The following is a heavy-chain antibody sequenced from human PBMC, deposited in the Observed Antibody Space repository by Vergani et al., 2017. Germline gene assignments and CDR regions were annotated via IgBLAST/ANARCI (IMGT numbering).Heavy chain of an antibody. J-gene: IGHJ4*02. V-gene: IGHV5-51*01. CDR1: GYSFTNYW. CDR3: ARLDGLDSSGSKYFDY. Sequence: EVQLVQSGAEVKKPGESLKISCQISGYSFTNYWIGWVRQMPGKGLEWMGIIHPADSDTRYSPSFQGQVTISVDKSISTAYLQRSSLRASDSAMYYCARLDGLDSSGSKYFDYWGQGTRVTVSS. CDR2: IHPADSDT. D-gene: IGHD3-22*01.